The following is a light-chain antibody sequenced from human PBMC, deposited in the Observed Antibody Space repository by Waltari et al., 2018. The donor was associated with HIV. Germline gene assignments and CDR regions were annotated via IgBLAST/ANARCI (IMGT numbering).Light chain of an antibody. V-gene: IGKV3-15*01. J-gene: IGKJ1*01. Sequence: ETVMTQSPGTLSASPGATVTLSCTASQSIDDKLAWYQQKPGQSTRLLIYAASTGATSVPGRFSGSGSGTQFTLTISNLQSEDSAVYYCQQYKNWPPLTFGQGTKVEIK. CDR2: AAS. CDR3: QQYKNWPPLT. CDR1: QSIDDK.